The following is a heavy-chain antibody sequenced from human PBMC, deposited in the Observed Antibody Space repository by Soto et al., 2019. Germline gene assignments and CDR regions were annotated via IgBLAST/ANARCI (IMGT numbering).Heavy chain of an antibody. Sequence: GGSLRLSCAASGFTFSSYGMHWVRQAPGKGLEWVAVISYDGSNKYYADSVKGRFTISRDNSKNTLYLQMNSLRAEDTAVYYCAKELTRSNYYDSSGYYLGYGMDVWGQGTTVTVSS. V-gene: IGHV3-30*18. D-gene: IGHD3-22*01. CDR1: GFTFSSYG. CDR3: AKELTRSNYYDSSGYYLGYGMDV. CDR2: ISYDGSNK. J-gene: IGHJ6*02.